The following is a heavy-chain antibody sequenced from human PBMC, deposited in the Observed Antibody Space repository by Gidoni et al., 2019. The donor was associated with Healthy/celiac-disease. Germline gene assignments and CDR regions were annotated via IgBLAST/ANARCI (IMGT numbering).Heavy chain of an antibody. CDR3: ARVGGTRFGDPRLDY. D-gene: IGHD3-10*01. J-gene: IGHJ4*02. Sequence: EVQLVESGRGLVKPGGSLSLSCASSGFTFSSYSMNWVRQAPGKGLEWVSSISSSSSYIYYADSVKGRFTISRDNAKNSLYLQMNSLRAEDTAVYYCARVGGTRFGDPRLDYWGQGTLVTVSS. V-gene: IGHV3-21*01. CDR2: ISSSSSYI. CDR1: GFTFSSYS.